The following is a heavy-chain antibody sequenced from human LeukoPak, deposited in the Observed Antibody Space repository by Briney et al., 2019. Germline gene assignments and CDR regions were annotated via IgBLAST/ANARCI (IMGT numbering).Heavy chain of an antibody. V-gene: IGHV4-39*01. D-gene: IGHD6-19*01. CDR1: GGSISRSSYY. CDR3: ARLNSGWNYYFDY. J-gene: IGHJ4*02. CDR2: IYYSGST. Sequence: SETLSLTCTVSGGSISRSSYYWGWIRQPPGKGLEWIGSIYYSGSTNYNPSLKSLVTISVDTSKNQFSLKLSSVIAADTATYYCARLNSGWNYYFDYWGQGTLVTVSS.